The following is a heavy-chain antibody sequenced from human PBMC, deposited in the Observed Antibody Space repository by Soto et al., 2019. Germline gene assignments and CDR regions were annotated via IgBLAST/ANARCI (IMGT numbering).Heavy chain of an antibody. D-gene: IGHD1-7*01. V-gene: IGHV1-18*04. CDR1: GYTFTSYG. CDR3: ARETTNWNYGHFDY. J-gene: IGHJ4*02. Sequence: KVSCKASGYTFTSYGISWVRQAPGQGLEWMGWISAYNGNTNYAQKLQGRVTMTTDTSTSTAYMELRSLRSDDTAVYYCARETTNWNYGHFDYWGQGTLVTVSS. CDR2: ISAYNGNT.